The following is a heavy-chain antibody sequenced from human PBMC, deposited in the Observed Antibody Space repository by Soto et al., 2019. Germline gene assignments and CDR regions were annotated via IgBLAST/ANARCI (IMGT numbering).Heavy chain of an antibody. CDR3: ARGPNSAY. D-gene: IGHD1-1*01. J-gene: IGHJ4*02. Sequence: QVQLVQSGAEVKKPGASVKVYCKASGYNFTSYGISWVRQAPGQGLEWMGWISAYNGNTNYALKLQGRVTMTTYTPTSTAYMELRSLRSDYTAVYDGARGPNSAYWGQGTLFTVSS. CDR1: GYNFTSYG. CDR2: ISAYNGNT. V-gene: IGHV1-18*01.